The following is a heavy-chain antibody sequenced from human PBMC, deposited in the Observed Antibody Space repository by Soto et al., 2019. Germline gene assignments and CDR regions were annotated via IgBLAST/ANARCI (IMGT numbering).Heavy chain of an antibody. J-gene: IGHJ4*02. Sequence: EVQLVESGGGLVKPGGSLRLSCAASGFTFSSYSMNWVRQAPGKGLEWVSSISSSSSYIYYADSVKGRFTISRDNAKNSLYLQMNSLRAEDTAVYYCARDPVPMNSSPPVDYWGQGTLVTVSS. CDR3: ARDPVPMNSSPPVDY. V-gene: IGHV3-21*01. CDR1: GFTFSSYS. D-gene: IGHD6-19*01. CDR2: ISSSSSYI.